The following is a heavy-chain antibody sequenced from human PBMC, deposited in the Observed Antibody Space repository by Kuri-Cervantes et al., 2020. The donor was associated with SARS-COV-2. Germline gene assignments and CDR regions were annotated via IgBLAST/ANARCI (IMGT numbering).Heavy chain of an antibody. Sequence: ASVKVSCKASGGTFTSYDINWVRQATGQGLEWMGWMNPNSGNTGYAQKFQGRVTITADESTSTDYMELSSLRSEDTAVYYCARDPNFIVVVPAAIPGAFDIWGQGTMVTVSS. CDR3: ARDPNFIVVVPAAIPGAFDI. D-gene: IGHD2-2*01. V-gene: IGHV1-8*03. CDR2: MNPNSGNT. J-gene: IGHJ3*02. CDR1: GGTFTSYD.